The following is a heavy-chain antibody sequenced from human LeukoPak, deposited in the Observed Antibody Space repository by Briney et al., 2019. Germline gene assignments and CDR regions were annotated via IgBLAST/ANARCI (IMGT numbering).Heavy chain of an antibody. J-gene: IGHJ4*02. Sequence: SGTLSLTCTVSGGSISSSSYYWGWIRQPPGKGLEWIGSIYYSGSTYYNPSLKSRVTISVDTSKNQFSLKLSSVTAADTAVYYCARHPDDYVWGSYRYYFDYWGQGTLVTVSS. CDR3: ARHPDDYVWGSYRYYFDY. D-gene: IGHD3-16*02. CDR1: GGSISSSSYY. CDR2: IYYSGST. V-gene: IGHV4-39*01.